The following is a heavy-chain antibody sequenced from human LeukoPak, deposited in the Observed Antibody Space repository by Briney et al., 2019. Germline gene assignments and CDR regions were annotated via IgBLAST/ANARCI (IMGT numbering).Heavy chain of an antibody. CDR1: GFTFRSTW. Sequence: GGSLRLSCVASGFTFRSTWMNWVRRAPGKGLVWVSRINGDGSTTTYADSVKGRFTISRDNFKSTLYLQMNSLRAEDTAVYYCAKGPLIAQYSQDWGQGTLVTVSS. D-gene: IGHD3-9*01. V-gene: IGHV3-74*03. CDR3: AKGPLIAQYSQD. CDR2: INGDGSTT. J-gene: IGHJ1*01.